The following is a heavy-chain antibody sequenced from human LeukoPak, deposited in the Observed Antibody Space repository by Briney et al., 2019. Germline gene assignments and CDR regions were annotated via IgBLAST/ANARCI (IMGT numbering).Heavy chain of an antibody. J-gene: IGHJ5*02. CDR3: ARPYYYDSRIDP. D-gene: IGHD3-22*01. Sequence: SETLSLTCTVSGGSISSGDYYWSWIRQPPGKGLEWIAYMYYSGNTYYNPSLKSRATMSADTSKNQLSLKLSSVTAADTAVYYCARPYYYDSRIDPWGQGILVTVSS. CDR2: MYYSGNT. V-gene: IGHV4-30-4*01. CDR1: GGSISSGDYY.